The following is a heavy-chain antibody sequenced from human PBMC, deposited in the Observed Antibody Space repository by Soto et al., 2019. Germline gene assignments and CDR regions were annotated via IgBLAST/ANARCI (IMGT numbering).Heavy chain of an antibody. CDR3: ARRRPAHWFFDL. V-gene: IGHV4-59*08. CDR1: GGSISSDY. J-gene: IGHJ2*01. Sequence: QVQLQESGPGLVRPSETLSLTCTVSGGSISSDYWSWIRQSPGEGLEWIGYIYYSGSTKYNPSLKSRFPLSVDTSKNQFSLKLNSVTAADTAVYYCARRRPAHWFFDLWGRGTLVTVSS. CDR2: IYYSGST.